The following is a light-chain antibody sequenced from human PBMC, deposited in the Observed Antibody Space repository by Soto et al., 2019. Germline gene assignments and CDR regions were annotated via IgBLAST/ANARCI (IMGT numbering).Light chain of an antibody. V-gene: IGKV1-27*01. CDR1: QGISNY. J-gene: IGKJ3*01. CDR3: QKYNSALFT. Sequence: DIQMTQSPSSLSASVGDRVTITCRASQGISNYLAWYQQKPGKVPKLLIYAASTLQSAVPSRVSGSGYGTDFTLTISSLQPEDVATYYCQKYNSALFTFCPGTKVDIK. CDR2: AAS.